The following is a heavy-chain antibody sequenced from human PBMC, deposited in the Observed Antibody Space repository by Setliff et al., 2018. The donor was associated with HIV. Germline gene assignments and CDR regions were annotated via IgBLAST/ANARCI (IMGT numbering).Heavy chain of an antibody. J-gene: IGHJ4*02. D-gene: IGHD3-22*01. CDR3: AGSRGYFVKAE. CDR1: GFSVSNYY. V-gene: IGHV3-66*02. CDR2: IHSGGDT. Sequence: PGGSLRLSCVASGFSVSNYYMSWVRQAPGGGLEWVSSIHSGGDTYHADSVKGRFTLSRDNSKNTLYLQMDSLRPDDTAVYYCAGSRGYFVKAEWGQGTLVTVSS.